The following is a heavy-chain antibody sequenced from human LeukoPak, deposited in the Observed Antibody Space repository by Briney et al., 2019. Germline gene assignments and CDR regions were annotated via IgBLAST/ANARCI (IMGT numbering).Heavy chain of an antibody. Sequence: GGSLRLSCAASGFTFSSYEMNWVRQAPGKGLEWVSYISSSGSTIYYADSVKGRFTISRDNAKNSLFLQMDSLRADDTAVYHCARGPLTAVAGTGYWGQGTLVTVSS. J-gene: IGHJ4*02. CDR2: ISSSGSTI. D-gene: IGHD6-19*01. V-gene: IGHV3-48*03. CDR1: GFTFSSYE. CDR3: ARGPLTAVAGTGY.